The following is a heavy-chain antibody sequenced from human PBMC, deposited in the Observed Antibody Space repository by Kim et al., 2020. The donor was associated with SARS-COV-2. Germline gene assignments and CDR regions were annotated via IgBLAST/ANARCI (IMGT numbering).Heavy chain of an antibody. CDR2: ISSSSSYI. CDR1: GFTFSSYS. D-gene: IGHD5-12*01. V-gene: IGHV3-21*01. J-gene: IGHJ5*02. CDR3: ARDFSGYVPPNWFDP. Sequence: GGSLRLSCAASGFTFSSYSMNWVRQAPGKRLEWVSSISSSSSYIYYADSVKGRFTISRDNAKNSLYLQMNSLRAEDTAVYYCARDFSGYVPPNWFDPWGQGTLVTVSS.